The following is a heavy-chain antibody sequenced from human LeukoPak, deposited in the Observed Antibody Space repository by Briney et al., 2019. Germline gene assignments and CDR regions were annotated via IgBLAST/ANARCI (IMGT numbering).Heavy chain of an antibody. Sequence: GGSLSLSCAASGFTFSSYWMHWVRQGPRKGLVWVSRINSDGSSTNYADTVKGRFTISRDNANNTLYLQMNSLRAEDTAVYYCARSVNYSPADYWGQGTDVTVSS. V-gene: IGHV3-74*01. D-gene: IGHD1-26*01. CDR3: ARSVNYSPADY. CDR1: GFTFSSYW. CDR2: INSDGSST. J-gene: IGHJ4*02.